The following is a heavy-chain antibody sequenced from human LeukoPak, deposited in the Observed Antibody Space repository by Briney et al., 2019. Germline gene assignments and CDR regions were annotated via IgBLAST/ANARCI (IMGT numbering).Heavy chain of an antibody. CDR3: ARDHARDGYNF. CDR2: IKQDGSEK. Sequence: PGGSLRLSCAASEFTFSSYWMNWVRQAPGKGLEWVANIKQDGSEKYYVDSVKGRFTISRDNALNSLYLQMNSLRVEDTAIYYCARDHARDGYNFWGQGTLVTVSS. V-gene: IGHV3-7*01. CDR1: EFTFSSYW. J-gene: IGHJ4*02. D-gene: IGHD5-24*01.